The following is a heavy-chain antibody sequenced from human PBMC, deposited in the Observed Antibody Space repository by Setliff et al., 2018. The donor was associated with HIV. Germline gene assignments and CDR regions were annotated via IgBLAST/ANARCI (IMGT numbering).Heavy chain of an antibody. CDR3: AIFFVTSVTTQDH. CDR2: LNDRGHI. V-gene: IGHV4-34*01. D-gene: IGHD4-17*01. J-gene: IGHJ4*02. CDR1: GDYFGDFY. Sequence: SETLSLTCAMYGDYFGDFYWNWIRQAPGKGLEWIVELNDRGHINYNPSLKSRVTISQDTSKRQFSLRMTSVTAADTAVYYCAIFFVTSVTTQDHWGQGTLVTVSS.